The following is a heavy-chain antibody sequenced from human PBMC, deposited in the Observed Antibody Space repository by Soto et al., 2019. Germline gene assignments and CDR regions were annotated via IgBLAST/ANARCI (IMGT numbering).Heavy chain of an antibody. CDR2: INPNSGGT. J-gene: IGHJ6*02. D-gene: IGHD2-2*01. CDR3: ARGEPAAQSGYYYYGMDV. V-gene: IGHV1-2*04. Sequence: GASVKVSCKASGYTFTGYYMHWVRQAPGQGLEWMGWINPNSGGTNYAQKFQGWVTMTSDTSISTAYMELSRLRSDDTAVYYCARGEPAAQSGYYYYGMDVWGQGTTVTAP. CDR1: GYTFTGYY.